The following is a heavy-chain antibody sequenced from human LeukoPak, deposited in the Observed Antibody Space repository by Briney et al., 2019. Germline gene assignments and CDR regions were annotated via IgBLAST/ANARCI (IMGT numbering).Heavy chain of an antibody. J-gene: IGHJ4*02. CDR1: GFTFSEYY. Sequence: GGSLRLSCAASGFTFSEYYMTWIRQAPGKGLEWVSYISSSGTTTYYADSVKGRFTISRDNAKNSYYLEMNSLVAEDTAVYYCARDPIAVVGGGSFDYWGQGILVTVSS. CDR2: ISSSGTTT. CDR3: ARDPIAVVGGGSFDY. V-gene: IGHV3-11*04. D-gene: IGHD6-19*01.